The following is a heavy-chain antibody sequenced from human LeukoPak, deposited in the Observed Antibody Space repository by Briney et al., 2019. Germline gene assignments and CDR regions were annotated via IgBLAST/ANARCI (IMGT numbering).Heavy chain of an antibody. D-gene: IGHD2-15*01. Sequence: GASVKVSCKASGYTFARYYIHWVRQAPGQGLEWMGWINPKSGGTEYAQMFQGRVTMTRDTSISTAYMEVTRLTSDDTAVYYCARDCSGGSCYSGLDYWGQGTLVTVSS. CDR3: ARDCSGGSCYSGLDY. CDR2: INPKSGGT. CDR1: GYTFARYY. V-gene: IGHV1-2*02. J-gene: IGHJ4*02.